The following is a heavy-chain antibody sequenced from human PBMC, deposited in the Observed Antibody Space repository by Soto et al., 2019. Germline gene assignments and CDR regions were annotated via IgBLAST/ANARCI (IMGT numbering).Heavy chain of an antibody. D-gene: IGHD1-26*01. CDR1: GGSISSYY. Sequence: SETLSLTCTVPGGSISSYYWSWIRQPPGKGLEWIGYIYYSGSTNYNPSLKSRVTISVDTSKNQFSLKLSSVTAADTAVYYCARDQSGSYGWFDPWGQGTLVTVS. CDR3: ARDQSGSYGWFDP. V-gene: IGHV4-59*01. J-gene: IGHJ5*02. CDR2: IYYSGST.